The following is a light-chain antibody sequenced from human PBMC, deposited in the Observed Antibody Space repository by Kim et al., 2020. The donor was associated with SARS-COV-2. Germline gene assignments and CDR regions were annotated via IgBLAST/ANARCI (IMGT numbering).Light chain of an antibody. CDR1: HSNIGAGYD. V-gene: IGLV1-40*01. CDR3: QSYDSSLSGFV. CDR2: GDI. J-gene: IGLJ1*01. Sequence: VLTQPPSVSGAPGQRVTVSCTGTHSNIGAGYDVHWYQQFPGMAPKLLIYGDINRPSGVPDRFSGSKSGSSASLVITGLQPEDEADYYCQSYDSSLSGFVFGSGTKVTVL.